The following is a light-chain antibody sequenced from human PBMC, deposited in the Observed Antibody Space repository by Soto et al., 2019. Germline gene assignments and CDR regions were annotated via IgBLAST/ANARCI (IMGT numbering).Light chain of an antibody. Sequence: DIQMTQSPSSVSASVGDRVTTSCRARQGISSWLACYQQKQGKASSLLIYSASTLHSGVPSRFSDIGSGTDFTLTISSVQPEDFSNYYCRQCNNFPLTFGAGTKVDIK. V-gene: IGKV1-12*01. J-gene: IGKJ3*01. CDR1: QGISSW. CDR3: RQCNNFPLT. CDR2: SAS.